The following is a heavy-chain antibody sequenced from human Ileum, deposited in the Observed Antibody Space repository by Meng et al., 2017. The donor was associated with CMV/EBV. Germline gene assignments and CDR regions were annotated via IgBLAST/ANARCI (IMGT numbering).Heavy chain of an antibody. D-gene: IGHD4-23*01. CDR2: IYYSGST. J-gene: IGHJ6*02. V-gene: IGHV4-61*01. CDR1: GGSVSSGSFY. CDR3: ARYTVVTPGYYYGMDV. Sequence: SETLSLTCTVSGGSVSSGSFYWNWIRQPPGKGLEWIGYIYYSGSTNYNPSLKSRVTISVDTSKNQFSLKLSSVTAADTAVYYCARYTVVTPGYYYGMDVWGQGTTVTVSS.